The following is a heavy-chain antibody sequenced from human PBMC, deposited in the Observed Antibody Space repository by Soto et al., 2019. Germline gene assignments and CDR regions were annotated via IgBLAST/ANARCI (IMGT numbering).Heavy chain of an antibody. CDR1: GGSISSYY. V-gene: IGHV4-59*01. CDR2: IYYSGST. J-gene: IGHJ3*02. CDR3: AIHAQYSSGWGNDAFDI. D-gene: IGHD6-19*01. Sequence: QVQLQESGPGLVKPSETLSLTCTVSGGSISSYYWSWIRQPPGKGLEWIGYIYYSGSTNYNPSLKSRVTISLDTSKNQLSLKLSSVTAADTVVYYCAIHAQYSSGWGNDAFDIWGQGTKVTVSS.